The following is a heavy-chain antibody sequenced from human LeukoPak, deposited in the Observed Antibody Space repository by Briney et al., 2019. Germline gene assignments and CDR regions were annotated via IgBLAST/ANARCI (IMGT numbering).Heavy chain of an antibody. CDR1: GFSFPYG. Sequence: GGSLRLSCEASGFSFPYGMSWVRQAPGKGLEWVAVISYDGSNKYYADSVKGRFTISRDNSKNTLYLQMNSLRAEDTAVYYCARRDFWSGYYCDYWGQGTLVTVSS. CDR2: ISYDGSNK. V-gene: IGHV3-30*03. D-gene: IGHD3-3*01. J-gene: IGHJ4*02. CDR3: ARRDFWSGYYCDY.